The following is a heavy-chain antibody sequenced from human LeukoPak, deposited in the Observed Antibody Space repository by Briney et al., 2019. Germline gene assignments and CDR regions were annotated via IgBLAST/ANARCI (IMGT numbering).Heavy chain of an antibody. D-gene: IGHD4-11*01. CDR3: ARDGSNWSNDYYHGVDV. CDR1: GDSVTTYY. Sequence: SETLSLTCTVSGDSVTTYYWSWIRQPPGKGLEWLGYIYYSGSATYNPSLKSRVTISVDTSKNQFSLRLSSVTAADTAVYYCARDGSNWSNDYYHGVDVWGQGTTVTVSS. J-gene: IGHJ6*02. V-gene: IGHV4-59*02. CDR2: IYYSGSA.